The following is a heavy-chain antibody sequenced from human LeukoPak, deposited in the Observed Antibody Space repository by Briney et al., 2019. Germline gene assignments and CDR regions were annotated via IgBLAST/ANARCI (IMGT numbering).Heavy chain of an antibody. CDR3: ARSPSGYSGYDPVYY. CDR1: GGTFSSYA. Sequence: GASVKVSCKPSGGTFSSYAITWVRQAPGQGLEWMGGIIPMSGTANYAQKFQGRVTITADESTNTAYMELSSLRSEDTAVYYCARSPSGYSGYDPVYYWGQGTLVTVSS. CDR2: IIPMSGTA. V-gene: IGHV1-69*13. J-gene: IGHJ4*02. D-gene: IGHD5-12*01.